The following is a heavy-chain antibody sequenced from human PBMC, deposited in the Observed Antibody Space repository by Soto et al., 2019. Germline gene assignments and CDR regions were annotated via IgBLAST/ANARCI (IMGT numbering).Heavy chain of an antibody. J-gene: IGHJ6*03. CDR1: GFTFSSYW. CDR3: AREVWNWNYRRMDYYYYMDV. V-gene: IGHV3-7*01. D-gene: IGHD1-7*01. Sequence: GSLRLSCAASGFTFSSYWMSWVRQAPGKGLEWVANIKQDGSEKYYVDSVKGRFTISRDNAKNSLYLQMNSLRAEDTAVYYCAREVWNWNYRRMDYYYYMDVWGKGTTVTVSS. CDR2: IKQDGSEK.